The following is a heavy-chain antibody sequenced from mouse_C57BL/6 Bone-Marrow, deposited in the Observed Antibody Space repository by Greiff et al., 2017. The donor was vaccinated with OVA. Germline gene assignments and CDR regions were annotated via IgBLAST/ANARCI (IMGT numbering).Heavy chain of an antibody. CDR3: ARENLSCRGYAMDY. D-gene: IGHD3-3*01. J-gene: IGHJ4*01. V-gene: IGHV5-4*01. Sequence: EVQGVESGGGLVKPGGSLKLSCAASGFTFSSYAMSWVRQTPEKRLEWVATISDGGSYTYYPDNVKGRFTISRDNTKNNLYLQMSHLKSEDTAMYYCARENLSCRGYAMDYWGQGTSVTVSS. CDR1: GFTFSSYA. CDR2: ISDGGSYT.